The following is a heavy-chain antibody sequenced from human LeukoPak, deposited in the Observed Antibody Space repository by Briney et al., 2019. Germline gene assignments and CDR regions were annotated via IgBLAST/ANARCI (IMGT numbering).Heavy chain of an antibody. V-gene: IGHV3-20*04. CDR3: AELGITMIGGV. CDR2: INWNGGST. J-gene: IGHJ6*04. Sequence: PGGSPRLSCAASGFTFDDYGMSWVRQAPGKGLEWVSGINWNGGSTGYADSVKGRFTISRDNAKNSLYLQMNNLRAEDTAVYYCAELGITMIGGVWGKGTTVTISS. CDR1: GFTFDDYG. D-gene: IGHD3-10*02.